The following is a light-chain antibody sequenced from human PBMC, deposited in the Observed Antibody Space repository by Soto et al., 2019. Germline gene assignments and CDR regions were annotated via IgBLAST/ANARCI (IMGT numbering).Light chain of an antibody. V-gene: IGKV2-28*01. J-gene: IGKJ2*01. CDR1: QSLLHSNGYNY. CDR2: MGS. Sequence: IVMTQSPLSLPVTPGEPASITCRSSQSLLHSNGYNYLDWYLQKPGQSPQLLIHMGSSRASGVPDRFSGSGSGTDFTLKISRVEAEDVGVYYCMEALQILYTFGQGTKVDIK. CDR3: MEALQILYT.